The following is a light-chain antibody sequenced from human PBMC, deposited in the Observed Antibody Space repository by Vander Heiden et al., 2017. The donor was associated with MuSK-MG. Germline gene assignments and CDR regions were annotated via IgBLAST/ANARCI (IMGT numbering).Light chain of an antibody. V-gene: IGLV3-19*01. Sequence: SSELTQDPAVSVALGQTVRITCQGDSLRSYYASWYQQKPGQAPVLVIYGKNNRHSGIPDRCSGSSSGNTASLTITGAQAEEEADYYCNSRDSRGNNQVLFGGGTKLTVL. J-gene: IGLJ2*01. CDR3: NSRDSRGNNQVL. CDR1: SLRSYY. CDR2: GKN.